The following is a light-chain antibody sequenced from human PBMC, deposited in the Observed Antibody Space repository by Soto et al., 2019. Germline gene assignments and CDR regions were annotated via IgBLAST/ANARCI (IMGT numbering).Light chain of an antibody. CDR1: SSDVGAYNF. J-gene: IGLJ1*01. Sequence: QSALTQPASVSGSPGQSITISCTGTSSDVGAYNFVSWYQQHPGKAPKLIIYDVNNRPSEVSNRFSGPKSGNTASLTISGLQAEDEGDYYCSSFTTGVNYVFGIGTKVTVL. CDR2: DVN. V-gene: IGLV2-14*03. CDR3: SSFTTGVNYV.